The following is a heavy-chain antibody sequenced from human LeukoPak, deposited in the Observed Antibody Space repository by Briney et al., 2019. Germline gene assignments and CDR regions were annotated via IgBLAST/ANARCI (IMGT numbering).Heavy chain of an antibody. D-gene: IGHD3-9*01. CDR2: ISGSGGST. CDR1: GFTFSSYA. J-gene: IGHJ4*02. V-gene: IGHV3-23*01. Sequence: GGSLRLSCAASGFTFSSYAMSWVRQAPGKGLEWVSAISGSGGSTYYADSVKGRFTISRGNSKNTLYLQMNSLRAEDTAVYYCAKAPVLRYFVDATPSGLFDYWGQGTLVTVSS. CDR3: AKAPVLRYFVDATPSGLFDY.